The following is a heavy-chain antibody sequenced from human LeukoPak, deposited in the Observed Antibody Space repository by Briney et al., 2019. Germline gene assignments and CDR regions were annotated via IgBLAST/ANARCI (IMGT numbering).Heavy chain of an antibody. J-gene: IGHJ3*02. Sequence: GGSLRLSCAASGFTFSSYWMSWVRQAPGKGLEWVANIKQDGSEKYYVDSVKGRFTISRDNAKNSLYLQMNSLRAEDTAVYYCAREVIVVVIQGGEPDAFDIWGQGTMVTVSS. CDR1: GFTFSSYW. V-gene: IGHV3-7*01. CDR3: AREVIVVVIQGGEPDAFDI. CDR2: IKQDGSEK. D-gene: IGHD3-22*01.